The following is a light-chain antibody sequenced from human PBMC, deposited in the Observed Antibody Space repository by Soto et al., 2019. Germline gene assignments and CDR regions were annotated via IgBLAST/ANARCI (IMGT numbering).Light chain of an antibody. V-gene: IGLV2-14*03. Sequence: SALTQPASVSGSPGQSITISCTDTSSDVGGYNYVSWYQHHPGKAPKLIIYDVSNRPSGVSIRFSGSKSDNTASLTISGLQPEDEADYHCSSYTTSNTRQIVFGTGTKVTVL. CDR3: SSYTTSNTRQIV. J-gene: IGLJ1*01. CDR1: SSDVGGYNY. CDR2: DVS.